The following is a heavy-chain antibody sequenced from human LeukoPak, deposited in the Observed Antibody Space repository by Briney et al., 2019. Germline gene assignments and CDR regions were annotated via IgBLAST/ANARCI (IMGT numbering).Heavy chain of an antibody. CDR1: GYTFTSYA. V-gene: IGHV7-4-1*02. J-gene: IGHJ6*03. Sequence: ASVKVSCKASGYTFTSYAMNWVRQAPGQGLEWMGWINTNTGNPTYAQGFIGRFVFSLDTSVSTAYLQISSLKAEDTAVYYCAREIGKKVAAGPGVYYYYMDVWGKGTTVTVSS. D-gene: IGHD6-13*01. CDR2: INTNTGNP. CDR3: AREIGKKVAAGPGVYYYYMDV.